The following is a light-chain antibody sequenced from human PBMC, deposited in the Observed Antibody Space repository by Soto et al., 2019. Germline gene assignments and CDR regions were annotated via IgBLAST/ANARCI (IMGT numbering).Light chain of an antibody. Sequence: QSVLTQPPSASGAPGLRVTISCSGSISNTGSNAVNWYQHLPGTAPKLLIYSQNQRPSGVPDRFSGSKSGTSASLAISGLQSEDETDYYCANCDDSRSAQRVFRTGTKLT. V-gene: IGLV1-44*01. CDR2: SQN. J-gene: IGLJ1*01. CDR1: ISNTGSNA. CDR3: ANCDDSRSAQRV.